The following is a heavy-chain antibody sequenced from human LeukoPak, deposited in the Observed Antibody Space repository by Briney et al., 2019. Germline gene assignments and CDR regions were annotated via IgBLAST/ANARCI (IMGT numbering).Heavy chain of an antibody. CDR2: IWYDGSNK. D-gene: IGHD5-18*01. J-gene: IGHJ6*02. CDR1: GFTFSSYG. Sequence: GRSLRLSCAASGFTFSSYGMHWVRQAPGKGLEWVAVIWYDGSNKYYADSVKARFTISRDNSKNTLYLQMNSLRAEDTAVYYCARGANTAMVIAHYGMDVWGQGTTVTVSS. V-gene: IGHV3-33*01. CDR3: ARGANTAMVIAHYGMDV.